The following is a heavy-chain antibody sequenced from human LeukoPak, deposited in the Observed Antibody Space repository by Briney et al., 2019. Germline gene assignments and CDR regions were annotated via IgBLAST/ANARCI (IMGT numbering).Heavy chain of an antibody. Sequence: GGSLRLSCAASGFSVSNTYMSWVRQAPVKGLEWVSVIYSGDSGVSTYYADSVKGRFTISRHNSKNTLYLQMSSLRAEDTAVYFCARSAARLRYYYAMDVWGQGTTVTVCS. D-gene: IGHD6-6*01. J-gene: IGHJ6*02. CDR2: IYSGDSGVST. V-gene: IGHV3-53*04. CDR3: ARSAARLRYYYAMDV. CDR1: GFSVSNTY.